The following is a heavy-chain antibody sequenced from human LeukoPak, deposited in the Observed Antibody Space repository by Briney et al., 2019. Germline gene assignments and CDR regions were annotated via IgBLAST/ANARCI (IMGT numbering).Heavy chain of an antibody. Sequence: GGSLRLSCAASGFTFSSYWMSWVRQAPGKGLEWVGFIRSKAYGGTTEYAASVKGRFTISRDDSKSIAYLQMNSLKTEDTAVYYCTRDLMYYDFWSAPDAFDIWGQGTMVTVSS. CDR1: GFTFSSYW. V-gene: IGHV3-49*04. CDR2: IRSKAYGGTT. J-gene: IGHJ3*02. D-gene: IGHD3-3*01. CDR3: TRDLMYYDFWSAPDAFDI.